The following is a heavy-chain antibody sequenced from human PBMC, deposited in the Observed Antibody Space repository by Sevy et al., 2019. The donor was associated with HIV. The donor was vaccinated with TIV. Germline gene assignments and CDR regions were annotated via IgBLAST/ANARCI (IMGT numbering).Heavy chain of an antibody. CDR3: VKVKGGSSKGYYSMDV. D-gene: IGHD6-13*01. CDR2: ISYDGSNK. V-gene: IGHV3-30*18. Sequence: GESLRLSCAASGFTFSRYGMHWVRQAPGKGLEWVAVISYDGSNKYYADPMKGRFTISRDNSKNTLYLQMNSPGAEDTAVYYCVKVKGGSSKGYYSMDVWGQGTTVTVSS. CDR1: GFTFSRYG. J-gene: IGHJ6*02.